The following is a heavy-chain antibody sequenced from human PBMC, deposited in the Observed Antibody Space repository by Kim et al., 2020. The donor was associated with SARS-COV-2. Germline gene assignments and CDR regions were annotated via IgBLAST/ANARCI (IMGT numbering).Heavy chain of an antibody. V-gene: IGHV1-24*01. D-gene: IGHD2-2*01. CDR3: ATGPAVVPYRTWFDP. CDR1: GYTLTELS. J-gene: IGHJ5*02. Sequence: ASVKVSCKVSGYTLTELSMHWVRQAPGKGLEWMGGFDPEDGETIYAQKFQGRVTMTEDTSTDTAYMELSSLRSEDTAVYYCATGPAVVPYRTWFDPWGQGTLVTVSS. CDR2: FDPEDGET.